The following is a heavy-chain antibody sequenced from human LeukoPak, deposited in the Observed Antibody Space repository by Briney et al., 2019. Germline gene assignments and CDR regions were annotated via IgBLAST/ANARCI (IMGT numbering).Heavy chain of an antibody. Sequence: GGSLRLSCAASGFTFDDYAMHWVRQAPGKGLEWVSLISGDGGSTYYADSVKGRFTISRDNAKNSLYLQMNSLRAEDTALYYCARFRVYGDYSIYYYMDVWGKGTTVTVSS. CDR2: ISGDGGST. D-gene: IGHD4-17*01. CDR3: ARFRVYGDYSIYYYMDV. CDR1: GFTFDDYA. J-gene: IGHJ6*03. V-gene: IGHV3-43*02.